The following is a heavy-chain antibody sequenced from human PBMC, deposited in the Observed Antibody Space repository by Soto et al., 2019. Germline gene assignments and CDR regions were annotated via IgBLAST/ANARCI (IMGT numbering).Heavy chain of an antibody. D-gene: IGHD5-12*01. J-gene: IGHJ4*02. Sequence: QVQLQQWGAGLLKPSETLSLACTVNGGSLTGYYWSWIRQPPGKGLEWIGEVKDGGSTNYSPSLRGRVSISADAYKTHFSLRRNSVTAADTAVYFCARGQEGIVATHWDQGALVTVSS. CDR3: ARGQEGIVATH. CDR1: GGSLTGYY. V-gene: IGHV4-34*01. CDR2: VKDGGST.